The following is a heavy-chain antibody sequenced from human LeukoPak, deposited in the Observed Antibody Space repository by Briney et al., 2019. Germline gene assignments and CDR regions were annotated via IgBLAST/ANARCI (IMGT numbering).Heavy chain of an antibody. CDR3: ARAVSAGDWFDP. J-gene: IGHJ5*02. CDR1: GYTFTSYG. CDR2: ISAYNGNT. V-gene: IGHV1-18*01. Sequence: ASVKVSCKASGYTFTSYGISWVRQAPGQGPEWMGWISAYNGNTNYAQKLQGRVTMTTDTSTSTAYMELRSLRSDDTAVYYCARAVSAGDWFDPWGQGTLVTVSS. D-gene: IGHD3-10*01.